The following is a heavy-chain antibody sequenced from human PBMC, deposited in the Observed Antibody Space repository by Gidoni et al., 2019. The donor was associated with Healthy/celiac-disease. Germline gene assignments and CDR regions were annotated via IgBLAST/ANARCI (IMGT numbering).Heavy chain of an antibody. J-gene: IGHJ6*02. V-gene: IGHV3-74*01. CDR3: ARDRRLNTIFGVVTPPTYGMDV. CDR2: INSDGSST. D-gene: IGHD3-3*01. Sequence: EVQLVESVGGLVQPGGSLRLSCASSGFTFSSYWFLLVRQAPGKGLVWVSRINSDGSSTSYADSVKGRFTISRDNAKNTLYLQMNSLRAEDTAVYYCARDRRLNTIFGVVTPPTYGMDVWGQGTTVTVSS. CDR1: GFTFSSYW.